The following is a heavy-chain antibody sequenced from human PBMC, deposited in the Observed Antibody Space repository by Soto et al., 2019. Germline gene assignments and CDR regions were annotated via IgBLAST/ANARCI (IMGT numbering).Heavy chain of an antibody. Sequence: SETLSLTCTVSGGSISSYYWSWIRQPPGKGLEWIGYIYYSGSTNYNPSLKSRVTISVDTSKNQFSLKLSSVTAADTAVYYCARATWGYNWTSYYYYGMDVWGQGTTVTVSS. CDR3: ARATWGYNWTSYYYYGMDV. V-gene: IGHV4-59*01. CDR2: IYYSGST. CDR1: GGSISSYY. J-gene: IGHJ6*02. D-gene: IGHD1-20*01.